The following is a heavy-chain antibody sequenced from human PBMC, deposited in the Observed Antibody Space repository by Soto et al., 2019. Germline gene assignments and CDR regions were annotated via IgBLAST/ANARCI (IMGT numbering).Heavy chain of an antibody. CDR2: ISSSGSTI. D-gene: IGHD3-22*01. CDR3: ARDLDYYDSSGDAFDI. CDR1: GFTFSSYE. J-gene: IGHJ3*02. V-gene: IGHV3-48*03. Sequence: PGGSLRLSCAASGFTFSSYEMNWVRQAPGKGLEWVSYISSSGSTIYYADSVRGRVTISRDNAKNSLYLQMNSLRAEDTAVYYCARDLDYYDSSGDAFDIWAQGTMVPVSS.